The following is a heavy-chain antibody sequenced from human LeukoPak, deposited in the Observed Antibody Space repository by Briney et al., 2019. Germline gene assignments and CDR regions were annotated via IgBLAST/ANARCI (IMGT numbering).Heavy chain of an antibody. V-gene: IGHV1-2*02. CDR1: GYTFTGYY. CDR3: ARVLYCSSTSCYGNFDY. CDR2: INPNSGGT. Sequence: ASAKVSCKASGYTFTGYYIHWVRQAPGQGLEWMGWINPNSGGTHYAQKFQGRVTMTRDTSISTAYMELSRLRSDDTAVYYCARVLYCSSTSCYGNFDYWGQGTLVTVSS. D-gene: IGHD2-2*01. J-gene: IGHJ4*02.